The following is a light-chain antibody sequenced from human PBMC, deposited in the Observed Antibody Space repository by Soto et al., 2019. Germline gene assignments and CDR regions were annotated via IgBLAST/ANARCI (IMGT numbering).Light chain of an antibody. V-gene: IGKV3-20*01. CDR2: GSS. CDR1: QSVSSGY. CDR3: QQFGSSPPFT. J-gene: IGKJ3*01. Sequence: EIVLTQSPGTLSLSPGEGATLSCRASQSVSSGYLAWYQQKPGQAPRLLIYGSSSRASGIPDRFSGSGSGTDFTLTISRLEPEDFAVYYCQQFGSSPPFTFGPGTKVDI.